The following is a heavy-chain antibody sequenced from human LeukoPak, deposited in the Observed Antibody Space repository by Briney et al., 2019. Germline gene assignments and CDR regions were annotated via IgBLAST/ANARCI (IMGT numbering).Heavy chain of an antibody. CDR2: VSHGGTS. J-gene: IGHJ5*02. CDR1: GGPFRGFF. V-gene: IGHV4-34*01. D-gene: IGHD2/OR15-2a*01. CDR3: ARGIFYGGRKQYIWFDL. Sequence: SETLSLTCAVSGGPFRGFFWSWIRRAPGKGLEWIAEVSHGGTSNYNPSLKSRITISVDTSKSQFSLKLTSVTAADTAVYYCARGIFYGGRKQYIWFDLWAQGTLVTVSS.